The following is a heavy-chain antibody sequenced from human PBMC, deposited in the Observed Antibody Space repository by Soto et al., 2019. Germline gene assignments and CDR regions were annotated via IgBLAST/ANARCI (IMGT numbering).Heavy chain of an antibody. CDR3: ASLPCSVGSCYCFFLSGMEV. CDR1: GFSLSTSGVG. J-gene: IGHJ6*02. Sequence: QITLKESGPTLVKPTQTLTLTCTFSGFSLSTSGVGVAWIRQPPGKALEWLALIYWDDDKRYRPSLESRLTSTKDTSKIQVVLTMTNLNSVDTATYYCASLPCSVGSCYCFFLSGMEVWGPGTTITVFS. CDR2: IYWDDDK. V-gene: IGHV2-5*02. D-gene: IGHD2-15*01.